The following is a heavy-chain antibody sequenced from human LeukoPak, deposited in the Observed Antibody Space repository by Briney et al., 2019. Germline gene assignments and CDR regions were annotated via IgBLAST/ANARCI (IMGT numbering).Heavy chain of an antibody. Sequence: SVKVSCKASGGTFSSYAISWVRQAPGQGLEWMGGIIPIFGTANYAQKFQGRVTITADKSTSTAYMELSSLRSEDTAVYYCARAGYCSSTSCYGHYYGMDVWGQGTTVTVSS. J-gene: IGHJ6*02. CDR1: GGTFSSYA. CDR2: IIPIFGTA. CDR3: ARAGYCSSTSCYGHYYGMDV. V-gene: IGHV1-69*06. D-gene: IGHD2-2*01.